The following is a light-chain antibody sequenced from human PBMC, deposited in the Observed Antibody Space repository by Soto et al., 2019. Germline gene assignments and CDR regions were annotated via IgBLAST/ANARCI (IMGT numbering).Light chain of an antibody. V-gene: IGKV3-15*01. CDR3: QQYNYWPPLT. Sequence: EIVMTQSPATLSVSPGERATLSCRASQTINSDLAWYQQKPGQAPRLLIYGASTRATGIPARFSGGGSGTAFTLTISSLQSEDFAVYSCQQYNYWPPLTFGGGTKVEIK. J-gene: IGKJ4*01. CDR2: GAS. CDR1: QTINSD.